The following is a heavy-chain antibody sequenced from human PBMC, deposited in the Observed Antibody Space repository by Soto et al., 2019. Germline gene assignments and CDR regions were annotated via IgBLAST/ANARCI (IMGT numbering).Heavy chain of an antibody. V-gene: IGHV1-69*13. CDR1: GGTFSSYA. CDR2: IIPIFGTA. D-gene: IGHD6-6*01. Sequence: ASVKVSCKASGGTFSSYAISWVRQAPGQGLEWMGGIIPIFGTANYAQKFQGRVTITADESTSTAYMELSSLRSEDTAVYYCARYDSSSSGVYYFDYWGQGTLVTVSS. CDR3: ARYDSSSSGVYYFDY. J-gene: IGHJ4*02.